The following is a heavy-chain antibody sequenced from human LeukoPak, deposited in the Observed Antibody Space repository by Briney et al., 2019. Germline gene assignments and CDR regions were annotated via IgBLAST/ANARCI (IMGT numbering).Heavy chain of an antibody. CDR3: ARGLRQQLVTYGMDV. D-gene: IGHD6-13*01. Sequence: SQTLSLTCALSGDIFSSNSAAWHSIRQSPSGGLEWLVRTYYRSKLYNDYAVSVKSRITINPDTSKNQFSLQLNSVTPEDTAVYYCARGLRQQLVTYGMDVWGKGTTVTVSS. CDR1: GDIFSSNSAA. J-gene: IGHJ6*04. V-gene: IGHV6-1*01. CDR2: TYYRSKLYN.